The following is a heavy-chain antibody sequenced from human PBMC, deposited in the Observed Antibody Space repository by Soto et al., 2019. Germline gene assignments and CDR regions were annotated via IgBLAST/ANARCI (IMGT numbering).Heavy chain of an antibody. CDR2: IIPIFGTA. J-gene: IGHJ4*02. V-gene: IGHV1-69*13. CDR3: ATVSYYDSSGYYPLGISYYFDY. CDR1: GGTFSSYA. Sequence: SVKVSCKASGGTFSSYAISWVRQAPGQGLEWMGGIIPIFGTANYAQKFQGRVTITADESTSTAYMELSSLRSEDTAVYYCATVSYYDSSGYYPLGISYYFDYWGQGTLVTVSS. D-gene: IGHD3-22*01.